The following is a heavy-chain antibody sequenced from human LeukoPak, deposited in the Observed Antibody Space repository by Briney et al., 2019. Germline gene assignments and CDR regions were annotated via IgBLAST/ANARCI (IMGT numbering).Heavy chain of an antibody. Sequence: GGSLRLSCVASGFAFRGSAMHWVRQVPGKGLEWVSGISWSSEYMFYADSVKGRFTTSRDNAENSLYLQMDSLRVEDTALYFCAKEGSVCTNEICRYFDYRGQGALVTVSS. D-gene: IGHD2-8*01. CDR3: AKEGSVCTNEICRYFDY. J-gene: IGHJ4*02. V-gene: IGHV3-9*01. CDR1: GFAFRGSA. CDR2: ISWSSEYM.